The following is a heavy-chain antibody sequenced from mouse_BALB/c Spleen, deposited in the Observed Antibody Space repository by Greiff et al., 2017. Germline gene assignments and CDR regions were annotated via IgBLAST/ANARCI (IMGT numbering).Heavy chain of an antibody. CDR2: IYPSDSYT. Sequence: QVQLQQPGAELVRPGASVKLSCKASGYTFTSYWINWVKQRPGQGLEWIGNIYPSDSYTNYNQKFKDKATLTVDKSSSTAYMQLSSPTSEDSAVYYCTRWGTTVVALYAMDYWGQGTSVTVSS. CDR3: TRWGTTVVALYAMDY. J-gene: IGHJ4*01. CDR1: GYTFTSYW. V-gene: IGHV1-69*02. D-gene: IGHD1-1*01.